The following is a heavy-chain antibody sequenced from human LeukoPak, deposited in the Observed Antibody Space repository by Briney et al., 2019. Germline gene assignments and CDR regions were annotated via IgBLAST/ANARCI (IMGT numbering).Heavy chain of an antibody. CDR3: ASGPYYDSSDSVDH. Sequence: PSETLSLTCTVSGVSISSYYWSWIRQPPGKGLEWIGYIYYSGSTNYNPSLKSRVTISVDTSKNQFSLKLSSVTAADTAVYYCASGPYYDSSDSVDHWGQGTLVTVSS. CDR1: GVSISSYY. CDR2: IYYSGST. J-gene: IGHJ4*02. V-gene: IGHV4-59*01. D-gene: IGHD3-22*01.